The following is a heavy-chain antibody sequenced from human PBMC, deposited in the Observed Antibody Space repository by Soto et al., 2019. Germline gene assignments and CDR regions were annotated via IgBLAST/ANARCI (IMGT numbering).Heavy chain of an antibody. V-gene: IGHV3-74*01. J-gene: IGHJ4*02. CDR2: INSDGSST. CDR1: GFTFSSYW. Sequence: EVQLVESGGGLVQPGGSLRLSCAASGFTFSSYWMHWVRQAPGKGLVWVSRINSDGSSTSYADSVKGRFTISRDNAKNTRSRRMTSLRAEATAVYYCARERGKAAAVHFDYWGQGTLVTVSS. CDR3: ARERGKAAAVHFDY. D-gene: IGHD6-13*01.